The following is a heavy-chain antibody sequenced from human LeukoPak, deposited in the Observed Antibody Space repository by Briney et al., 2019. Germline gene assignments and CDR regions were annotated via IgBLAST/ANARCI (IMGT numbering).Heavy chain of an antibody. CDR1: GFTFSSYD. CDR2: IGTAGDT. CDR3: ARGPYSGSFNFDY. V-gene: IGHV3-13*01. Sequence: GGSLRLSCAASGFTFSSYDMHWVRQATGKGLEWVSTIGTAGDTYYPGSVKGRFTISRENAKNSLYLQMNSLRAGDTAVYYCARGPYSGSFNFDYWGQGTLVTVSS. D-gene: IGHD1-26*01. J-gene: IGHJ4*02.